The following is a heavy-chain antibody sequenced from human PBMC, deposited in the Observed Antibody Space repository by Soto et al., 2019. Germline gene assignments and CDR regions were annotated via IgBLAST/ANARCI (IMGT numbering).Heavy chain of an antibody. J-gene: IGHJ4*02. D-gene: IGHD4-17*01. V-gene: IGHV3-23*01. CDR2: ISGSGGST. CDR1: GFTFSSYA. Sequence: EVQLLESGGGLVQPGGSLRLSCAASGFTFSSYAMSWVRQAPGKGLEWVSAISGSGGSTYYADSVKGRFTISRDNSKNTLYLQMNSLRAEDTAVYYCEKRVSWGDYGDDYFDYWGQGTLVTVSS. CDR3: EKRVSWGDYGDDYFDY.